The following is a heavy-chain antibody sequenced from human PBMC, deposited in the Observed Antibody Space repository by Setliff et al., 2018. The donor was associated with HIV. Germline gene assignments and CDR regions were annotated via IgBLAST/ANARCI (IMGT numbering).Heavy chain of an antibody. CDR1: GGSFSGYY. Sequence: SETLSLTCAVYGGSFSGYYWNWIRQPPGKGLEWIGEINHSGRTYYNRSLESRLTISIDTSKNQFSLKLTSVTATDTAVYYCARETMYDSRGYLSHYFDYWGQGTPVTVSS. V-gene: IGHV4-34*01. CDR2: INHSGRT. D-gene: IGHD3-22*01. CDR3: ARETMYDSRGYLSHYFDY. J-gene: IGHJ4*02.